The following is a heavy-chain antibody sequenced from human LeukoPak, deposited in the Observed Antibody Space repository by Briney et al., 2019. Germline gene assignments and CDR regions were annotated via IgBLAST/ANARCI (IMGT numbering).Heavy chain of an antibody. V-gene: IGHV3-21*01. CDR1: GFTFSSYA. D-gene: IGHD3-22*01. Sequence: PGGSLRLSCAASGFTFSSYAMSWVRQAPGNGLEWVSSISSSTSYIYYADSVKGRFTISRDNAKNSLYLQMNSLRAEDTAVYYSARDSGALGTYHYDSSGYYYNVWGQGTLVTVSS. J-gene: IGHJ4*02. CDR3: ARDSGALGTYHYDSSGYYYNV. CDR2: ISSSTSYI.